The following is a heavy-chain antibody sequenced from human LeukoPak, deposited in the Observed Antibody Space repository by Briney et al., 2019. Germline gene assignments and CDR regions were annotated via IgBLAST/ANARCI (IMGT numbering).Heavy chain of an antibody. V-gene: IGHV3-23*01. CDR1: GFTFSSYA. Sequence: PGGSLRLSCAASGFTFSSYAMSWVRKAPGKGLEWVSAISGSGGSTYYADSVKGRFTISRDNSKNTLYLQMNSLRAEDTAVYYCAKAGGYGPRGLFDYRGQGTLVTVSS. D-gene: IGHD3-22*01. CDR3: AKAGGYGPRGLFDY. CDR2: ISGSGGST. J-gene: IGHJ4*02.